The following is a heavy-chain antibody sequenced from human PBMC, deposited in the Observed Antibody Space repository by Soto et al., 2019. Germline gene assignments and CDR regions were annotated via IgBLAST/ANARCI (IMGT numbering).Heavy chain of an antibody. D-gene: IGHD5-12*01. CDR3: ARDFHMNGYDLGWLAP. CDR2: ISHSGRT. V-gene: IGHV4-61*08. J-gene: IGHJ5*02. Sequence: SETLSLTYTVTDDSVTSAGYYWTWIRPSPGKGLEWIGYISHSGRTTYNPSLKTRVTISLDMPNDQYSLRLSSVNAADTAVYYCARDFHMNGYDLGWLAPWGQGILVSVS. CDR1: DDSVTSAGYY.